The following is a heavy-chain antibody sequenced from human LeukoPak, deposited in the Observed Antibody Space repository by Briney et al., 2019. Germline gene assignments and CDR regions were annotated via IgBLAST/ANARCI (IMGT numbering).Heavy chain of an antibody. CDR1: GFTFSNYA. CDR3: ARESITVIVVVPLLQPFDI. V-gene: IGHV4-34*01. J-gene: IGHJ3*02. D-gene: IGHD3-22*01. CDR2: INHSGST. Sequence: PGGSLRLSCAASGFTFSNYAMSWIRQPPGKGLEWIGEINHSGSTNYNPSLKSRVTISVDTSKNQFSLMLSSVTAADTAVYYCARESITVIVVVPLLQPFDIWGQGTMVTVSS.